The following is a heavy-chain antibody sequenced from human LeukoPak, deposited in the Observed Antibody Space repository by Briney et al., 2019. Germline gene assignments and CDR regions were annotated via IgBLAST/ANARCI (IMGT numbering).Heavy chain of an antibody. J-gene: IGHJ6*04. CDR1: GFTFSSYA. CDR2: ISGSGGST. CDR3: AKDLGRYSAGLGMDV. V-gene: IGHV3-23*01. Sequence: GGSLRLSCAASGFTFSSYAMSWVRQAPGKALEWVSAISGSGGSTYYADSVKGRFTISRDNSKNTLYLQMNSLRAEDTAVYYCAKDLGRYSAGLGMDVWGKGTTVTVSS. D-gene: IGHD3-9*01.